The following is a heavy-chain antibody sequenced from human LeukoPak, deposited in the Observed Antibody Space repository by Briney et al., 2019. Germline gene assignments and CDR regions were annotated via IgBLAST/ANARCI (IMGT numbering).Heavy chain of an antibody. Sequence: SETLSLTCTVSGGPISSGDYYWSWIRQPPGKGLEWIGYIYYSGSTYYNPSLKSRVTISVDTSKNQFSLKLSSVTAADTAVYYCAKTYSYGLDAFDIWGQGTMVTVSS. CDR3: AKTYSYGLDAFDI. CDR1: GGPISSGDYY. D-gene: IGHD5-18*01. J-gene: IGHJ3*02. CDR2: IYYSGST. V-gene: IGHV4-30-4*01.